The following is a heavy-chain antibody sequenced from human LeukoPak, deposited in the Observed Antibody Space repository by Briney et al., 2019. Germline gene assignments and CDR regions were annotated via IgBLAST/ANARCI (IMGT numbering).Heavy chain of an antibody. CDR2: IYHSGRI. Sequence: SETLSLTCAVSGGSISSSNWWSWVRQPPGKGLEWIGEIYHSGRINYNPSLKSRVTISVDTSKNQFSLKLSSVTAADTAVYYCARWRHNWFDPWGQGALVTVSS. V-gene: IGHV4-4*02. CDR3: ARWRHNWFDP. J-gene: IGHJ5*02. CDR1: GGSISSSNW.